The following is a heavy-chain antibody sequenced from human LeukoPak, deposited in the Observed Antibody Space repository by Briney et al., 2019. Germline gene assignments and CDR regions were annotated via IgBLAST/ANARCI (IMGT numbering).Heavy chain of an antibody. CDR2: IDQNGSEK. J-gene: IGHJ5*02. Sequence: GGSLRLSCAASGFTFSNYWMSWVRQTPGKGLEWVASIDQNGSEKDYVDSVKGRCTISRDNAKNSVYLQMNSLRADDTAVYYCARSIVVVAANDWFDPWGQGTLVTVSS. CDR1: GFTFSNYW. V-gene: IGHV3-7*03. D-gene: IGHD2-15*01. CDR3: ARSIVVVAANDWFDP.